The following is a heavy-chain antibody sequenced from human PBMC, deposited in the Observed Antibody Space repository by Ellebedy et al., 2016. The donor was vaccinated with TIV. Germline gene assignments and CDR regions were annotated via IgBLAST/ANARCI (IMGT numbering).Heavy chain of an antibody. D-gene: IGHD3-10*01. Sequence: ASVKVSCKASGYTFSSYGITWVRQAPGKGLEWMGWISGYNDQPNYAEKFQGRVTMTTDTAATTAYMELRSLRSDDTAVYYCARVGHGSGDYWGQGTLVTVSS. V-gene: IGHV1-18*01. CDR1: GYTFSSYG. J-gene: IGHJ4*02. CDR2: ISGYNDQP. CDR3: ARVGHGSGDY.